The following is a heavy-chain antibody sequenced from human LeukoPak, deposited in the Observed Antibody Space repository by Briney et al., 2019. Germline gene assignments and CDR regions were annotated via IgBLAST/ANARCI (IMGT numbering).Heavy chain of an antibody. CDR1: GGTFSSYA. V-gene: IGHV1-3*01. CDR2: INAGNGDT. D-gene: IGHD2-2*01. J-gene: IGHJ4*02. CDR3: ARGYCSSTSCQYYFDN. Sequence: GASVKVSCKASGGTFSSYAISWVRQAPGQGLEWMGRINAGNGDTKYSQKFQGRVTITRDTSASTAYMELSSLRSEDTAVYSCARGYCSSTSCQYYFDNWGQGTPVTVSS.